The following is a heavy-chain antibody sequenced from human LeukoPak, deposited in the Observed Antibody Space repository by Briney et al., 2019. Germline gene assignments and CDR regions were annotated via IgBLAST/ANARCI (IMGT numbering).Heavy chain of an antibody. Sequence: GGSLRLSCAASGSTFSDYWMHWVRQAPGKGLVWVSRINTDGTFIRHADSVQGRFTISRDAAKNTLFLQMNSLRAEDTAVYYCAREARVGGALQYWGQGVLVTVSA. CDR2: INTDGTFI. CDR3: AREARVGGALQY. V-gene: IGHV3-74*01. J-gene: IGHJ4*02. D-gene: IGHD1-26*01. CDR1: GSTFSDYW.